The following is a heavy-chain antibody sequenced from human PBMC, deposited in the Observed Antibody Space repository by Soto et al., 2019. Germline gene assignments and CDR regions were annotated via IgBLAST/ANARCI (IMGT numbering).Heavy chain of an antibody. CDR3: ASDPAPVLIDY. Sequence: GGSLRLSCAASGFTFSDYYMSWIRQAPGKGLEWVSYISSSGSTIYYADSVKGRVTISRDNAKNSLYLQMNSLRAEDTAVYYCASDPAPVLIDYWGQGTLVTVSS. D-gene: IGHD2-2*01. V-gene: IGHV3-11*01. CDR1: GFTFSDYY. J-gene: IGHJ4*02. CDR2: ISSSGSTI.